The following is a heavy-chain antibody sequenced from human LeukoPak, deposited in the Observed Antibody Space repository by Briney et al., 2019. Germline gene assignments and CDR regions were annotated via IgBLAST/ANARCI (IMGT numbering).Heavy chain of an antibody. CDR3: AKAGRVVPAFDI. CDR2: ISGSGGST. D-gene: IGHD2-15*01. Sequence: PGGSPRLSCAASGFTFSDYYMSWVRQAPGKGLEWVSAISGSGGSTYYADSVKGRFTISRDNSKNTLYLQMNSLRAEDTAVYYCAKAGRVVPAFDIWGQGTMVTVSS. V-gene: IGHV3-23*01. J-gene: IGHJ3*02. CDR1: GFTFSDYY.